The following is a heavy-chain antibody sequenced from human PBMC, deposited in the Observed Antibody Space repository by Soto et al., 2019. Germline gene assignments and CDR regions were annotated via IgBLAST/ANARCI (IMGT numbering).Heavy chain of an antibody. CDR2: ISYDGSNK. V-gene: IGHV3-30-3*01. D-gene: IGHD6-13*01. Sequence: QVQLVESGGGVVQPGRSPRLSCAASGFTFSSYAMHWVRQAPGKGLEWVAVISYDGSNKYYADSVKGRFTISRDNSKNTLYLQMNSLRAEDTAVYYCARSSYSSSSNWFDPWGQGTLVTVSS. CDR1: GFTFSSYA. CDR3: ARSSYSSSSNWFDP. J-gene: IGHJ5*02.